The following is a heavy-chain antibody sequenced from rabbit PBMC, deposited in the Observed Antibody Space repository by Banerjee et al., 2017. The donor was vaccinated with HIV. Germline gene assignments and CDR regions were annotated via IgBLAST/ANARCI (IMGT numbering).Heavy chain of an antibody. CDR1: GLSFSSYW. CDR3: ARDLAGVIGWNFNL. V-gene: IGHV1S45*01. CDR2: IYTGSGGT. J-gene: IGHJ4*01. Sequence: QEQLVESGGGLVQPEGSLTLTCTASGLSFSSYWMSWVRQAPGKGLEWIGCIYTGSGGTYYASWAKGRFTISKTSSTTVTLQLNSLTAADTATYFCARDLAGVIGWNFNLWGQGTLVTVS. D-gene: IGHD4-1*01.